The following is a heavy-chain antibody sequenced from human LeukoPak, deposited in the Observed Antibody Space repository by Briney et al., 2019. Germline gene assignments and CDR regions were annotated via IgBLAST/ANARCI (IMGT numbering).Heavy chain of an antibody. V-gene: IGHV4-34*01. CDR1: GGSFSGYE. Sequence: PSETLSLTCAAYGGSFSGYEWSWIRQPPGKGLGWIGEINHSGRTNYNPSLKSRATTSVDTSKNQFSLKLSSVTAADTAVYYCARGRWGAAAGNFYYYGMDVWGQGTTVTVSS. D-gene: IGHD6-13*01. CDR2: INHSGRT. CDR3: ARGRWGAAAGNFYYYGMDV. J-gene: IGHJ6*02.